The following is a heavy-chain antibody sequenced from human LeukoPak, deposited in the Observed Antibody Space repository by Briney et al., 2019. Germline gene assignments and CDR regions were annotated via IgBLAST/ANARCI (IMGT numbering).Heavy chain of an antibody. Sequence: PSQTLSLTCTVSGGSISSGGYYWSWIRQHPGKGLEWIGYIYYSGSTYYNPSLKSQVTISVDTSKNQFSLKLSSVTAADTAVYYCAREGYRQPLDYWGQGTLVTVSS. J-gene: IGHJ4*02. V-gene: IGHV4-31*01. CDR2: IYYSGST. D-gene: IGHD6-13*01. CDR1: GGSISSGGYY. CDR3: AREGYRQPLDY.